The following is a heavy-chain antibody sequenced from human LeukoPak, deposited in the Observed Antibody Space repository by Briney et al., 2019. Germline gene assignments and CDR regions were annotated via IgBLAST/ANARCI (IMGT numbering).Heavy chain of an antibody. J-gene: IGHJ4*02. CDR3: ARASDDYGDTRRAYFDY. CDR1: GGAIKNYY. Sequence: SETLSLTCTVSGGAIKNYYWSWIRQPPGKGLEWIGYIYSSGSTYYNPSLKSRVTISVDTSKNQFSLKLSSVTAADTAVYYCARASDDYGDTRRAYFDYWGQGTLVTVSS. D-gene: IGHD4-17*01. CDR2: IYSSGST. V-gene: IGHV4-59*08.